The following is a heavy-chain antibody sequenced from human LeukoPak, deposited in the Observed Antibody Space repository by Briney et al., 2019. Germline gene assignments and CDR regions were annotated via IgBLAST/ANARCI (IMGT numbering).Heavy chain of an antibody. D-gene: IGHD2-21*01. J-gene: IGHJ4*02. CDR2: ISSSGSTI. CDR1: GFTFSDYY. V-gene: IGHV3-11*01. CDR3: ARVVRRGYFDY. Sequence: GGSLRLSCAASGFTFSDYYMSWIRQAPGKGLEWVSYISSSGSTIYYADSVKGRFTISRDNAKNSLYLQMNSLRAEDTAVCYCARVVRRGYFDYWGQGTLVTVSS.